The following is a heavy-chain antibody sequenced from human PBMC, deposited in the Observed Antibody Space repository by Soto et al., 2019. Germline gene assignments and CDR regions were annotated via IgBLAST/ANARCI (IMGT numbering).Heavy chain of an antibody. D-gene: IGHD6-19*01. Sequence: SETLCLTCTVSGGSISGSPYHWGWIRQPPGKGLEWIGSIDDSGKVYYNPSLTGRATLLVDTSKNRFSLNLNSVTAADTAVYYCAIPPPIEVAGPDYWGQGTLVTVSS. V-gene: IGHV4-39*02. CDR1: GGSISGSPYH. J-gene: IGHJ4*02. CDR3: AIPPPIEVAGPDY. CDR2: IDDSGKV.